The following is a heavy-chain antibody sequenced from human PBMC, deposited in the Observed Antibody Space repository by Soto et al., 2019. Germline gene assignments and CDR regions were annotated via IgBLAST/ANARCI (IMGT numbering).Heavy chain of an antibody. Sequence: PGGSLRLSCAASGFTFDDYAMHWVRQAPGKGLEWVSGISWNSGSIGYADSVKGRFTISRDNAKNSLYLQMNSLRAEDTALYYCAKDIDIVLVPAAARYYYYYGMDVWGQGTTVTVS. V-gene: IGHV3-9*01. D-gene: IGHD2-2*01. CDR2: ISWNSGSI. J-gene: IGHJ6*02. CDR3: AKDIDIVLVPAAARYYYYYGMDV. CDR1: GFTFDDYA.